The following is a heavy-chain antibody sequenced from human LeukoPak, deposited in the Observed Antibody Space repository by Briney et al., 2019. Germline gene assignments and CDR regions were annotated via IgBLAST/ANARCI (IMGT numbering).Heavy chain of an antibody. V-gene: IGHV4-39*02. CDR1: GVSISSTSYC. Sequence: SETLSLTCTVSGVSISSTSYCWGWIRQPPGKGLEWIGSIYYSGRTYYNPSLKSRLTISVDTPKNQFSLKLSSVTAADTAVYYCARDLFPWETTKENWNWGGYFDLWGRGTLVTVSS. CDR3: ARDLFPWETTKENWNWGGYFDL. CDR2: IYYSGRT. J-gene: IGHJ2*01. D-gene: IGHD1-7*01.